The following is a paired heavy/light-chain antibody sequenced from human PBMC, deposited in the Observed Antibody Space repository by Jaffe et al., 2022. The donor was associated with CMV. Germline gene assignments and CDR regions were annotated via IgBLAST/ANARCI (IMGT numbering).Light chain of an antibody. Sequence: EIVLTQSPATVALSPGERATLSCRASQNVRHYLAWYQMKPGQAPRLLIYDASNRASGIPARFSGSGSGTDFTLTISSLEPEDFAVYYCQQRDNWPSVTFGGGTKVEIK. V-gene: IGKV3-11*01. CDR1: QNVRHY. CDR2: DAS. CDR3: QQRDNWPSVT. J-gene: IGKJ4*01.
Heavy chain of an antibody. CDR1: GFTFRTYA. CDR2: ITDSGGRT. D-gene: IGHD6-19*01. J-gene: IGHJ4*02. CDR3: AKDRQWPGDLDS. Sequence: EVQLVESGGGSVQPGGSLRLSCAASGFTFRTYAMNWVRQVPGKGLEWVSSITDSGGRTYDADSVKGRFTISRDNTKNTLYLQMDNLRVEDTAVYYCAKDRQWPGDLDSWGQGALVTVSS. V-gene: IGHV3-23*04.